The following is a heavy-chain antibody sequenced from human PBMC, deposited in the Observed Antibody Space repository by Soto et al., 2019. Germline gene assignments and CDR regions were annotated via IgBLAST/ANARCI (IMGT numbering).Heavy chain of an antibody. CDR3: AKAALGNTMIVHFDY. D-gene: IGHD3-22*01. J-gene: IGHJ4*02. CDR1: GFTFSSYA. V-gene: IGHV3-23*01. Sequence: EVRLLESGGGLVQPGGSLRLSCAASGFTFSSYAMSWVRQAPGKGLEWVSAISGSGGSTYYADSVKGRFTISRDNSKNTLYLQMSSLRVEDTAVYYCAKAALGNTMIVHFDYWGQGTLGTVSS. CDR2: ISGSGGST.